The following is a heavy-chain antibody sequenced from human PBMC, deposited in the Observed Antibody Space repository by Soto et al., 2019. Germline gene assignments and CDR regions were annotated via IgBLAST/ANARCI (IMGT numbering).Heavy chain of an antibody. V-gene: IGHV4-39*01. J-gene: IGHJ5*02. CDR1: GGSISDISYC. CDR2: MFYSGAT. D-gene: IGHD2-15*01. Sequence: QSLTCTVSGGSISDISYCWGWIRQPPGKGLQWIGCMFYSGATYYNPSLKNRVTLSVDTSNNEFSLKLVSVTAPDTAVYYCARHKSGSDWLDPWGQGTLVTVSS. CDR3: ARHKSGSDWLDP.